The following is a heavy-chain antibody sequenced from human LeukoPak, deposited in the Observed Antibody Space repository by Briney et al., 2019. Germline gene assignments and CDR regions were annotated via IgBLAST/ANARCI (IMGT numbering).Heavy chain of an antibody. V-gene: IGHV3-7*01. CDR3: ASRNCSSTSCYSDY. J-gene: IGHJ4*02. CDR2: INQDGAEK. Sequence: AGSLRLSCAASGFTFSDYWMRWVRQAPGEGLEWGANINQDGAEKYYVDSVKGRFTISRDNAKNSLYLQMNCLRAEDTAVYYCASRNCSSTSCYSDYWGQGTLVTVPS. CDR1: GFTFSDYW. D-gene: IGHD2-2*01.